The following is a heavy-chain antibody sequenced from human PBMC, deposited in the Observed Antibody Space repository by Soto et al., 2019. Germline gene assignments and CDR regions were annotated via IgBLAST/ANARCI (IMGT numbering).Heavy chain of an antibody. CDR3: GSQDIVTAQVRGVYFEP. D-gene: IGHD2-15*01. CDR1: GYSVTRHL. J-gene: IGHJ4*02. CDR2: IYPADSDA. V-gene: IGHV5-51*01. Sequence: PVESLKIACKPGGYSVTRHLIGCVRQVPARGLEWLSVIYPADSDARYSPSFRCRGTISVDISINTVYLQWRSLKASDTAIYFCGSQDIVTAQVRGVYFEPWGQATPVTV.